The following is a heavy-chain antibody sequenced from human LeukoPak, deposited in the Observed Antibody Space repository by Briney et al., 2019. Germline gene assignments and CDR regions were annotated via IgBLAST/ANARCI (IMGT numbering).Heavy chain of an antibody. CDR3: ARSYSGSYNDASDI. CDR2: ISSSSSYI. Sequence: GGSLRLSCAASGFTFSVYGLNWVRQAPGKGLEWVSSISSSSSYIYYGDSVKGRFPISRDNAKNSLYLQMNSLRAEDTAVYYCARSYSGSYNDASDIWGQGTMVTVSS. V-gene: IGHV3-21*06. D-gene: IGHD1-26*01. J-gene: IGHJ3*02. CDR1: GFTFSVYG.